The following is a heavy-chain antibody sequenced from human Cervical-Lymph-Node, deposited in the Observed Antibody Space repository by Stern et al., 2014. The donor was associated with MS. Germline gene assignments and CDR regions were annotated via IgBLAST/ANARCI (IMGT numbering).Heavy chain of an antibody. V-gene: IGHV1-18*01. Sequence: VQLLESGAEVKKPGASVKVSCRASGYTFTSYGISWVRQAPGQGLEWMGWISPYNGNTNYAQKFQGRVTMTTDTSTSTAYMELRSLISDDTAVYYCARDIYCSGGTCYFEFFDYWGQGTLVAVS. CDR2: ISPYNGNT. CDR3: ARDIYCSGGTCYFEFFDY. CDR1: GYTFTSYG. J-gene: IGHJ4*02. D-gene: IGHD2-15*01.